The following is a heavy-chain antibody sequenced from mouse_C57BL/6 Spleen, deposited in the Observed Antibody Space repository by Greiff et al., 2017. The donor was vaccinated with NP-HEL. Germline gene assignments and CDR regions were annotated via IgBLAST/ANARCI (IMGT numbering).Heavy chain of an antibody. CDR2: LDPEDGAT. CDR3: ARRHQPIYYDSWFAY. CDR1: GFNITDYY. D-gene: IGHD2-4*01. Sequence: EVQLQQSGAELVKPGASVKLSCTASGFNITDYYMHWVKQRTEQGLVWMGRLDPEDGATKYVPKFPGQATITAAASANTPYLQLSSLTSKDTAVYYCARRHQPIYYDSWFAYWGQGTLVTVSA. J-gene: IGHJ3*01. V-gene: IGHV14-2*01.